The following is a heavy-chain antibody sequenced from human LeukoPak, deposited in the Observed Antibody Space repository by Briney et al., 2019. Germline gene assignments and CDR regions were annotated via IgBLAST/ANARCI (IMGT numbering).Heavy chain of an antibody. J-gene: IGHJ4*02. CDR1: GFTFSSYS. Sequence: GGSLRLSCAASGFTFSSYSMNWVRQAPGKGLEWVSSISTGSSYIYYADSVKGRFTISRDNAKNSLYLQMNSLRAEDTAVCYCASTYYYDTQDWGQGTLVTVSS. CDR2: ISTGSSYI. D-gene: IGHD3-22*01. V-gene: IGHV3-21*01. CDR3: ASTYYYDTQD.